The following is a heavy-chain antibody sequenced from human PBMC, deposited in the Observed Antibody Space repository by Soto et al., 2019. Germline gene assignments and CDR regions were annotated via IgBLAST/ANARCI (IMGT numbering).Heavy chain of an antibody. CDR3: ARLSYDILTGPPDY. D-gene: IGHD3-9*01. V-gene: IGHV4-39*01. Sequence: PSETLSLTCSVSGGSSRSSSYYWGWIRQPPGKGLEWIGSIYYSGSTYYNPSLKSRVTISVDTSKNQFSLKLSSVTAADTAVYYCARLSYDILTGPPDYWGQGTLVTVSS. CDR1: GGSSRSSSYY. CDR2: IYYSGST. J-gene: IGHJ4*02.